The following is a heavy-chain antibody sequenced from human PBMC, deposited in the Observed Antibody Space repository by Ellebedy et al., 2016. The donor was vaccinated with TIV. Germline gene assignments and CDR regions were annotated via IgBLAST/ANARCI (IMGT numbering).Heavy chain of an antibody. D-gene: IGHD4-23*01. CDR1: GGSISSGGYS. Sequence: SETLSLTXAVSGGSISSGGYSWSWIRQPPGKGLEWIGYIYHSGSTYYNPSLKSRVTISVDTSKNQFSLKLSSVTAADTAVYYCAAEFTVGGLYWGQGTLVTVSS. CDR2: IYHSGST. J-gene: IGHJ4*02. CDR3: AAEFTVGGLY. V-gene: IGHV4-30-2*01.